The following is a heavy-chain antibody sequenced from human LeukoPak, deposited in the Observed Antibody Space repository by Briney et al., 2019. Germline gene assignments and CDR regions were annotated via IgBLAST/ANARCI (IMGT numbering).Heavy chain of an antibody. V-gene: IGHV3-23*01. CDR3: AKPLHSSSWTKRYYFDY. CDR2: ISVSCGSP. J-gene: IGHJ4*02. CDR1: GFTFSSYA. D-gene: IGHD6-13*01. Sequence: GGSLRLSCAASGFTFSSYAMSWVRQAPGKGLEWVSAISVSCGSPYYADSVKGRFPISRDNSKNTLYLQMNSLRAEDTAVYYCAKPLHSSSWTKRYYFDYWGQGTLVTVSS.